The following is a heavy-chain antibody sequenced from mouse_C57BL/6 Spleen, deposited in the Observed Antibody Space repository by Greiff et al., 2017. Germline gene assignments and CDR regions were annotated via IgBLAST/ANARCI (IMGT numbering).Heavy chain of an antibody. Sequence: QVQLKESGPELVKPGASVKISCKASGYAFSSSWMNWVKQRPGKGLEWIGRIYPGDGDTNYNGKFKGKATLTADKSSSTAYMQLSSLTSEDSAVYFCDRAQATWIAYWGQGTLVTVSA. CDR1: GYAFSSSW. D-gene: IGHD3-2*02. J-gene: IGHJ3*01. CDR3: DRAQATWIAY. V-gene: IGHV1-82*01. CDR2: IYPGDGDT.